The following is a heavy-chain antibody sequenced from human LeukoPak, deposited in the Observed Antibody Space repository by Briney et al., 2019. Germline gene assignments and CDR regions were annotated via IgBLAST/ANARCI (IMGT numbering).Heavy chain of an antibody. CDR2: IYYSGST. CDR3: ARHNDYGSGSYYFYNWFDP. J-gene: IGHJ5*02. D-gene: IGHD3-10*01. CDR1: GGSISSDNYF. V-gene: IGHV4-39*01. Sequence: PPETLSLTCTVSGGSISSDNYFWGWIRQPPGKGLEWIGSIYYSGSTYYNPSLKSRVTISVDTSKNQFSLKLSSVTAADTAVYYCARHNDYGSGSYYFYNWFDPWGQGTLVTVSS.